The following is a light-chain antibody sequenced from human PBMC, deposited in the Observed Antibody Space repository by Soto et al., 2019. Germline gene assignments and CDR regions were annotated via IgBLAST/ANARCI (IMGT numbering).Light chain of an antibody. CDR1: SRDVAVYGY. V-gene: IGLV2-11*01. J-gene: IGLJ1*01. CDR3: SSYAGSYTWI. Sequence: QSVLTQPRSVSGSPGQSVTVSCTGTSRDVAVYGYVSWFQQHPGKAPQLLICGVTKRPSGVPDRFSGSKSGNTAALTISGLQAEDEAEYFCSSYAGSYTWIFGSGTKVTVL. CDR2: GVT.